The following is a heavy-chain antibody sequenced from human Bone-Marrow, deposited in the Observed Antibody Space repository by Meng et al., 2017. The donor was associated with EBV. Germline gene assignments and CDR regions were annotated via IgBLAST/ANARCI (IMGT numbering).Heavy chain of an antibody. Sequence: QVQLQESGPGLVKPSETLSLTCTVSGGSVSSGSYYWSWIRQPPGKGLEWIGYIYYSGSTNYNPSLKSRVTISVDTSKNQFSLKLSSVTAADTAVYYCARISSGWSYYFDYWGQGTLVTVSS. V-gene: IGHV4-61*01. CDR1: GGSVSSGSYY. CDR2: IYYSGST. CDR3: ARISSGWSYYFDY. D-gene: IGHD6-19*01. J-gene: IGHJ4*02.